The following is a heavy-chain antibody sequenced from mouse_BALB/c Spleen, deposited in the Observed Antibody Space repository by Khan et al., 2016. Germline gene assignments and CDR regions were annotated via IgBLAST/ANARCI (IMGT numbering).Heavy chain of an antibody. D-gene: IGHD1-1*01. V-gene: IGHV5-6-5*01. CDR1: GFTFSSYV. CDR2: ISTGGDI. Sequence: EVELVESGGGLVKPGGSLKLSCAASGFTFSSYVMSWVRQTPEKRLEWVASISTGGDIYYPDSVKGRFTISRYIARNNRNLQRASRRSEDTAMYYCARGYYDRVYYYSIDYWGQGTSVTVSS. CDR3: ARGYYDRVYYYSIDY. J-gene: IGHJ4*01.